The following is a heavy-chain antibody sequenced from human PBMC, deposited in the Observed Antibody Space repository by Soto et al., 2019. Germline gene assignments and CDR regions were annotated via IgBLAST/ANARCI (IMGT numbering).Heavy chain of an antibody. Sequence: EVQLVETGGGLIQPGGSLRLSCAASGFSVTNNYMGWVRQAPGKGLEWVSIFYSGGSSYYADSVKGRFAISRDNSKNTLFLTMNTPRAEDTAVYYCARGGYLDFRDPYFAMDVWGQGATVTVSS. CDR3: ARGGYLDFRDPYFAMDV. V-gene: IGHV3-53*02. CDR2: FYSGGSS. CDR1: GFSVTNNY. J-gene: IGHJ6*01. D-gene: IGHD3-3*01.